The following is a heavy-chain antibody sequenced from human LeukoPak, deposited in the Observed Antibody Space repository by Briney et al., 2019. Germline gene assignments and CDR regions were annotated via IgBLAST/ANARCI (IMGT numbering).Heavy chain of an antibody. CDR1: GFTFGDYA. J-gene: IGHJ5*02. CDR2: IRSKTHGGTT. Sequence: GGSLRLSCTASGFTFGDYAMSWARQAPGKGLEWEGFIRSKTHGGTTEYAASVKGRFIISRDDSRSIAYLQMNSLKTEDTAVYYCTRAPSLSWFDPWGQGTLVTVSS. CDR3: TRAPSLSWFDP. D-gene: IGHD3-10*01. V-gene: IGHV3-49*04.